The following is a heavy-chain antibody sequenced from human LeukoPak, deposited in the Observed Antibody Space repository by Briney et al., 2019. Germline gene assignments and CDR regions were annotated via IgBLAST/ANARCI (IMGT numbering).Heavy chain of an antibody. CDR3: ARGRGFRGVIGP. J-gene: IGHJ5*02. D-gene: IGHD3-10*01. CDR1: GGTFSSYA. Sequence: SVKVSCKASGGTFSSYAISWVRQAPGQGLEWMGRIIPILGIANYAQKFQGRVTMTRNTSISTAYMELSSLRSEDTAVYYCARGRGFRGVIGPWGQGTLVTVSS. CDR2: IIPILGIA. V-gene: IGHV1-69*04.